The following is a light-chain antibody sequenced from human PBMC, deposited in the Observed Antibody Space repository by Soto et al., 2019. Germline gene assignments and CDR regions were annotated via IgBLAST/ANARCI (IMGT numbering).Light chain of an antibody. Sequence: QSVLTQPPSASGTPGQRVTISCSGSSPNIGSNTVNWYQQLPGTAPKLLIYSNNQRPSGVPDRFSGSKSRTSASLAISGLQSEDEADYYCAAWDDSLNGVVFGGGTKLTVL. J-gene: IGLJ2*01. CDR2: SNN. CDR1: SPNIGSNT. V-gene: IGLV1-44*01. CDR3: AAWDDSLNGVV.